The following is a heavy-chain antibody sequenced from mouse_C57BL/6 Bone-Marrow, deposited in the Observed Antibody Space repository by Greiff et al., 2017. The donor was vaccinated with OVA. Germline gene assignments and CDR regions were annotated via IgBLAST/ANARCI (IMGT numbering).Heavy chain of an antibody. CDR1: GYTFTSYG. CDR2: IYPRSGNT. CDR3: ARSGGLTFFAY. V-gene: IGHV1-81*01. D-gene: IGHD2-4*01. J-gene: IGHJ3*01. Sequence: VQRVESGAELARPGASVKLSCKASGYTFTSYGISWVKQRTGQGLEWIGEIYPRSGNTYYNEKFKGKATLTADKSSSTAYMELRSLTSEDSAVYFCARSGGLTFFAYWGQGTLVTVSA.